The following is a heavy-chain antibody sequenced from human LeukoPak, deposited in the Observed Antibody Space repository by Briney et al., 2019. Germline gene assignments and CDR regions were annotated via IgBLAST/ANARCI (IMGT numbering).Heavy chain of an antibody. CDR2: INPNSGGT. J-gene: IGHJ1*01. CDR1: GYTFTGYY. D-gene: IGHD4-17*01. Sequence: ASVKVSCKASGYTFTGYYMHWVRQAPGQGLEWMGWINPNSGGTNYAQKFQGRVTMTRDTSNSTAYMELSRLRSDDTAVYYCARELTTVTTFEYFQHWGQGTLVTVSS. CDR3: ARELTTVTTFEYFQH. V-gene: IGHV1-2*02.